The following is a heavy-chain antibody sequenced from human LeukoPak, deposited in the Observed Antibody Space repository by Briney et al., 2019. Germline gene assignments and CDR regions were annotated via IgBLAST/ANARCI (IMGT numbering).Heavy chain of an antibody. CDR2: IWYHGNKD. Sequence: PGGSLRLSCAPSGFTFSSYGMHWVRQAPGKGLEWVAGIWYHGNKDHYADSVKGRFTISRDNSKNTLYLEMNSLRAEDTAVYYCARDSCTSTSCLDSWGQGTLVTVSS. V-gene: IGHV3-33*01. D-gene: IGHD2-2*01. CDR1: GFTFSSYG. J-gene: IGHJ4*02. CDR3: ARDSCTSTSCLDS.